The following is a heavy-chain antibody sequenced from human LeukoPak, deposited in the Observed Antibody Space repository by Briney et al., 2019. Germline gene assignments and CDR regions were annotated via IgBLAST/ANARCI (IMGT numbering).Heavy chain of an antibody. CDR2: IYHSGST. CDR3: ARDRGGYENDYYYYGMDV. D-gene: IGHD5-12*01. Sequence: PSGTLSLTCAVSGGSISSSNWWSWVRQPPGKGLEWMGEIYHSGSTNYNPSLKSRVTISVDKSKNQFSLKLSSVTAADTAVYYCARDRGGYENDYYYYGMDVWGQGTTVTVSS. CDR1: GGSISSSNW. V-gene: IGHV4-4*02. J-gene: IGHJ6*02.